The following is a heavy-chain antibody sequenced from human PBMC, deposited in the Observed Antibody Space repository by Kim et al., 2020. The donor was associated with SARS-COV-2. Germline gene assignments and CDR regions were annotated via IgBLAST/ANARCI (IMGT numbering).Heavy chain of an antibody. CDR2: IKSSSEGGTT. CDR1: GLGVSDTW. D-gene: IGHD1-26*01. CDR3: SKELRWEHQLAPP. Sequence: GGSLRLSCAVSGLGVSDTWMSWVRQAPGKGLEWVGRIKSSSEGGTTDYAAPVKGRFTISRDDSKNTLYLQMNSLEFEDTAVYFCSKELRWEHQLAPPWGQGTLVTVSS. V-gene: IGHV3-15*01. J-gene: IGHJ5*02.